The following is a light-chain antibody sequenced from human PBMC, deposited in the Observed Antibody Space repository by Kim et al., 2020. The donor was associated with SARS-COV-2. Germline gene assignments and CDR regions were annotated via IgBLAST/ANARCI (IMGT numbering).Light chain of an antibody. CDR1: QSVRSSY. CDR3: QQDGSSLYT. J-gene: IGKJ2*01. CDR2: GAS. Sequence: EIVLTQSPGTLALSPGERATLSCRASQSVRSSYLAWYQQKPGQAPRLLIYGASSRATGIPDRFSGSGSGTDFTLTISRLEPEDFAVYYCQQDGSSLYTFGQGTKLEI. V-gene: IGKV3-20*01.